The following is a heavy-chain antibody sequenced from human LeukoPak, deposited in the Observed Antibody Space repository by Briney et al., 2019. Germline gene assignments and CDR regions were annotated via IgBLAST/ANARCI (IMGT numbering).Heavy chain of an antibody. Sequence: ASVKVSCKSSSYTFTSISWVRQAPGQGLEWMGWINPNSGGTNYAQKFQGRVTMTRDTSISTVYMELSRLRSDDTAVYYCARDASWGFGDDAFDFWGQGTMVTVSS. CDR1: SYTFTS. CDR2: INPNSGGT. J-gene: IGHJ3*01. D-gene: IGHD3-10*01. V-gene: IGHV1-2*02. CDR3: ARDASWGFGDDAFDF.